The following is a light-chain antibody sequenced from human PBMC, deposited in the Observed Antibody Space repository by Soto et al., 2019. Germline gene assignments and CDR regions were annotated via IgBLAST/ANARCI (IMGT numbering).Light chain of an antibody. Sequence: QSVLTQPASVSGSPGQSITISCTGTSSDVGSYNLVSWYQQSPGKAPKLMIYEGTKRPSGVSNRFSGSKSGNTASLTISGLQAEDEADYYCCSYARSNTFVFGGGTKLTVL. CDR1: SSDVGSYNL. CDR2: EGT. CDR3: CSYARSNTFV. J-gene: IGLJ2*01. V-gene: IGLV2-23*03.